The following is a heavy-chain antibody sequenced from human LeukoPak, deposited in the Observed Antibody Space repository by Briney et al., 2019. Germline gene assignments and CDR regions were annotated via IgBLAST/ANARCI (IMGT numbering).Heavy chain of an antibody. CDR3: VKNDGWFHLAQ. CDR2: IYSGGTT. J-gene: IGHJ4*02. V-gene: IGHV3-53*01. D-gene: IGHD6-19*01. CDR1: GFTVSSNY. Sequence: PGGSLRLSCAASGFTVSSNYMSWVRQAPGKGLEWVSVIYSGGTTNYADSVKGRFTISRDNSKNTLFLQMNSLRAEDTAVYYCVKNDGWFHLAQWGQGTLVTVSS.